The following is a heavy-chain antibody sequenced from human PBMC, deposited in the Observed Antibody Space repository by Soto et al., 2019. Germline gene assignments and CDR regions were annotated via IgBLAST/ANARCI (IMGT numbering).Heavy chain of an antibody. V-gene: IGHV4-39*01. CDR1: GGSISSSSYY. Sequence: QLQLQESGPGLVKPSETLSLTCTVSGGSISSSSYYWGWIRQPPGKGLEWIGSIYYSGSTYYNPSLKSRVTISVDTSKNQFSLKLSSVTAADTAVYYCARRGGAYCGGDCYADAFDIWGQGTMVTVSS. J-gene: IGHJ3*02. CDR2: IYYSGST. D-gene: IGHD2-21*02. CDR3: ARRGGAYCGGDCYADAFDI.